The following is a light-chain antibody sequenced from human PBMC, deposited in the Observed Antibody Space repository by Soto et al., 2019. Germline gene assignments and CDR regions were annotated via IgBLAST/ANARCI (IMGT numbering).Light chain of an antibody. CDR3: SSYTSNSTEV. CDR1: SSDVGGYNY. CDR2: EVS. Sequence: QSALTQPASVSGSPGQSITISCTGTSSDVGGYNYVSWYQQYPGKAPKLIIFEVSNRRSGVSNRFSGSKSGNTASLTISGLQAEDEADYYCSSYTSNSTEVFGTGTKLTVL. J-gene: IGLJ1*01. V-gene: IGLV2-14*01.